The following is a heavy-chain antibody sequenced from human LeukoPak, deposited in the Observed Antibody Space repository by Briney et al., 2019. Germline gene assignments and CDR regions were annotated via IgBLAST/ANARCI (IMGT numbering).Heavy chain of an antibody. CDR3: ARGDSGYDYGFDN. D-gene: IGHD5-12*01. V-gene: IGHV1-69*05. J-gene: IGHJ4*02. CDR1: GGTFSSHA. CDR2: IIPIFGTT. Sequence: GASVKVSCKASGGTFSSHAISWVRQAPGQGLEWVGGIIPIFGTTNYAQKFQGRVTITTDESTSTGYMELRSLRSDDTAVYYCARGDSGYDYGFDNWGQGILVTVSS.